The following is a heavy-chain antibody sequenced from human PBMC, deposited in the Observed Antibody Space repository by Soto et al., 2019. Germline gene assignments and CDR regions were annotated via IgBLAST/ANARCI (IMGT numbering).Heavy chain of an antibody. Sequence: EVQLLESGGGLVQPGGSLRLSCAASGFTFNNYAMSWVRQAPGKGLEWVSAISGSGGSTYYSDSVKGRFTISRDNSKNTGDEKMNSLTADDTAVYYCAREWEPRGKSAYYDGRDVWGQGTTVTVSS. V-gene: IGHV3-23*01. CDR1: GFTFNNYA. CDR3: AREWEPRGKSAYYDGRDV. J-gene: IGHJ6*02. CDR2: ISGSGGST. D-gene: IGHD1-26*01.